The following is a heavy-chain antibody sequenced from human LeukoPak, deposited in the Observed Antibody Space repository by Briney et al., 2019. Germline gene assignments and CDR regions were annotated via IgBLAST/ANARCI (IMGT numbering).Heavy chain of an antibody. J-gene: IGHJ4*02. V-gene: IGHV4-34*01. CDR2: INHSGST. D-gene: IGHD2-8*01. CDR3: ARGRPNATPPYCTNGVCSKAFDY. Sequence: SETLSLTCAVYGGSFSGYYWSWIRQPPGKGLEWIGEINHSGSTNYNPSLKSRVTISVDTSKNQFSLKLSSVTAADTAVYYCARGRPNATPPYCTNGVCSKAFDYWGQGTLVTVSS. CDR1: GGSFSGYY.